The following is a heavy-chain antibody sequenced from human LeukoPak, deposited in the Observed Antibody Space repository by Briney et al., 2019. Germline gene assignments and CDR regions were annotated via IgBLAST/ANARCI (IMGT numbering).Heavy chain of an antibody. CDR1: GYTLTELS. D-gene: IGHD3-10*01. CDR3: ATPRIRWFGELLPAFDY. V-gene: IGHV1-24*01. J-gene: IGHJ4*02. Sequence: ASVKVSCKVSGYTLTELSMHWVRQAPGKGLEWMGGFDPEDGETIYAQKFQGRVTMTEDTSTDTAYMELSSLRSEDTAVYYCATPRIRWFGELLPAFDYWGQGTLVTVSS. CDR2: FDPEDGET.